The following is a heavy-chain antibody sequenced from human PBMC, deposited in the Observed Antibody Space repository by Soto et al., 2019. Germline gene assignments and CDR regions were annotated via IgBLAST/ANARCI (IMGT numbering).Heavy chain of an antibody. V-gene: IGHV4-4*09. D-gene: IGHD2-15*01. CDR3: GGGVSMVVAKRRFMVV. J-gene: IGHJ6*03. Sequence: SETLSLTCTVAGGSIKRYCWSWIRHPPGEGLEWIGWICNSGTTNYNPSLKRRVAISIDTQKTQFSSQLSSVTVADTAFYYCGGGVSMVVAKRRFMVVWGKGTRVTV. CDR2: ICNSGTT. CDR1: GGSIKRYC.